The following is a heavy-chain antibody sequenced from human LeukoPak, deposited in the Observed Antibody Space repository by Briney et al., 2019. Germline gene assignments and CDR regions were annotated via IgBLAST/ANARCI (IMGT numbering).Heavy chain of an antibody. CDR3: AAVEEAFDI. CDR1: GFAFNSYN. J-gene: IGHJ3*02. D-gene: IGHD4-23*01. CDR2: ITSSGSTI. Sequence: GGSLRLSCAASGFAFNSYNMKGVRQAPGKGLEWVSYITSSGSTIYYADSVKGRFTISRNNAKNSMDLQLNSLRAEATAVYYCAAVEEAFDIWGQGTMVTVSS. V-gene: IGHV3-48*03.